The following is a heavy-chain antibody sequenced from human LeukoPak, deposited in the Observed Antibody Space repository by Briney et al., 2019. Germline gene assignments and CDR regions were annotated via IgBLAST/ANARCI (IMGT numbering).Heavy chain of an antibody. Sequence: SETLSLTCTVSGGSISSGSYYWSWIRQPAGKGLEWIVHLYTSGSTNYNPSRKSPVTISVDTSKNQFSLKLSSVPAAHTAVYYCEREVLGTWIHPSWFDPWGEGTLVSVSS. D-gene: IGHD5-18*01. CDR1: GGSISSGSYY. CDR2: LYTSGST. CDR3: EREVLGTWIHPSWFDP. J-gene: IGHJ5*02. V-gene: IGHV4-61*09.